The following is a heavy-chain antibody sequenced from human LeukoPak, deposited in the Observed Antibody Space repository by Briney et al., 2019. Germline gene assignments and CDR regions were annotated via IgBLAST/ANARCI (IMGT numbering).Heavy chain of an antibody. V-gene: IGHV4-34*01. Sequence: PSETLSLTCAVYGGSFSGYYWSWIRQPPGKGLEWIGEINHSGSTNYNPSLKSRVTISVDTSKNQFSLKLSSVTAADTAVYYCASGYYDSSGPLVVPFDYWGQGTLVTVSS. J-gene: IGHJ4*02. D-gene: IGHD3-22*01. CDR1: GGSFSGYY. CDR2: INHSGST. CDR3: ASGYYDSSGPLVVPFDY.